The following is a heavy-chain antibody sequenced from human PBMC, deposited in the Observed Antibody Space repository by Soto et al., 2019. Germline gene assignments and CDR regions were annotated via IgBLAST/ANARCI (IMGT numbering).Heavy chain of an antibody. CDR3: ARPVVAATLLNY. J-gene: IGHJ4*02. CDR2: IKQDGSEK. V-gene: IGHV3-7*01. CDR1: GFTFSNYW. D-gene: IGHD2-15*01. Sequence: GGSLRLSCAASGFTFSNYWMSWVRQAPGKGLEWVANIKQDGSEKYYVDSVKGRFTISRDNAKNSLYLQMSSLRAEDTAVYYCARPVVAATLLNYWGQGIQVTVSS.